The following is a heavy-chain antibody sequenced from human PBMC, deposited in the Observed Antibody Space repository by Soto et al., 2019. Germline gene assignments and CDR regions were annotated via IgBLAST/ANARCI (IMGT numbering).Heavy chain of an antibody. Sequence: QVQLVQSGAEMRKPGSSLRVSCKASGGTFSDYAFSWVRQAPGQGLEWMGGIVPRFGSPNYAQKFGGRVTITADTSTSTVYMELSGLRFDDTAVYFCARDLIQLRLGKYSFNGMDVWGQGTTITVSS. CDR2: IVPRFGSP. V-gene: IGHV1-69*06. CDR1: GGTFSDYA. D-gene: IGHD3-16*01. J-gene: IGHJ6*02. CDR3: ARDLIQLRLGKYSFNGMDV.